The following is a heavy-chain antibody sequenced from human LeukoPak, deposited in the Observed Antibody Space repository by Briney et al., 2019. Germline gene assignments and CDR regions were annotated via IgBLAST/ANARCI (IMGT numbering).Heavy chain of an antibody. CDR1: GFTFSSYA. D-gene: IGHD3-16*01. CDR2: ISGSGGST. Sequence: GGSLRLSCAASGFTFSSYAMNWVRQAPEKGLEWVSGISGSGGSTFYADSVKGRFTISRDNSKNTLYLQMNSLRAEDTAVYYCAKDKTLYVWERLFDYWGQGTLVTVSS. CDR3: AKDKTLYVWERLFDY. J-gene: IGHJ4*02. V-gene: IGHV3-23*01.